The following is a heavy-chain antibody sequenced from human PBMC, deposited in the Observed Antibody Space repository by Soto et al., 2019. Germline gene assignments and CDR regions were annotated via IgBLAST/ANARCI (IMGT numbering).Heavy chain of an antibody. D-gene: IGHD5-18*01. V-gene: IGHV3-30-3*01. Sequence: QVQLVESGGGVVQPGRSLRLSCAASGFTFSSYAMHWVRQAPGKGLGWVAVISYDGSNKYYADSVKGRFTISRDNSKNTLYLQMNSLRAEDTAVYYCARSDTAMVEAAFDIWGQGTMVTVSS. CDR2: ISYDGSNK. CDR1: GFTFSSYA. J-gene: IGHJ3*02. CDR3: ARSDTAMVEAAFDI.